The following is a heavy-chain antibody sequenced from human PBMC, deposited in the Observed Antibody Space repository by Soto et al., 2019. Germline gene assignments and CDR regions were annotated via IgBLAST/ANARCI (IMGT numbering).Heavy chain of an antibody. D-gene: IGHD6-13*01. V-gene: IGHV3-33*01. CDR1: GFTFSSYG. CDR2: IWYDGSNK. Sequence: GGSRLSCAASGFTFSSYGMHWVRQAPGKGLEWVAVIWYDGSNKYYADSVKGRFTISRDNSKNTLYLQMNSLRAEDTAVYYCARPHSSSWYDNWFDPWGQGTLVTVSS. J-gene: IGHJ5*02. CDR3: ARPHSSSWYDNWFDP.